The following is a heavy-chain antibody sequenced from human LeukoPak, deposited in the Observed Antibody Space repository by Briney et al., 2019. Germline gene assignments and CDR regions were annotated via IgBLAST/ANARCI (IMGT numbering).Heavy chain of an antibody. Sequence: GGSLRLSCAASGFTFDDYAIHWVRQAPGKGLEWVSLISGDGGIIYYADSVKGRFTISRDNAKNTLYLQMNSLRAEDTAMYYCVRSDWFDNWGQGTLVTVSS. CDR3: VRSDWFDN. CDR1: GFTFDDYA. J-gene: IGHJ5*02. CDR2: ISGDGGII. V-gene: IGHV3-43*02.